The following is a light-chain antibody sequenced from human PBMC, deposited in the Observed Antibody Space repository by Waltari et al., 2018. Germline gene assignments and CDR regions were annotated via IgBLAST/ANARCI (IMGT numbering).Light chain of an antibody. V-gene: IGKV3-15*01. CDR3: QQYNNGT. J-gene: IGKJ1*01. CDR1: QTVSSN. CDR2: DAS. Sequence: EIVMTQSPASLSVSPGERATLSCRTSQTVSSNVAWYQQKPGQGPMLLIFDASPRTTGIPARCSGSGSGTEFTLTISSLQSEDFAVYYCQQYNNGTFGQGTKVEIK.